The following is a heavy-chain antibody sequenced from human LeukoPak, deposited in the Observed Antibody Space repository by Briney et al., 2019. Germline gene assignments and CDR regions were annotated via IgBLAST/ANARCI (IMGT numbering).Heavy chain of an antibody. J-gene: IGHJ5*02. CDR2: IIPILGIA. CDR3: ARGRQQLVLYNWFDP. CDR1: GGTFSSYT. V-gene: IGHV1-69*02. D-gene: IGHD6-13*01. Sequence: SVKVSCKASGGTFSSYTISWVRQAPGQGLEWMGRIIPILGIANYAQKFQGRVTITADESTSTAYMELSSPRSEDTAVYYCARGRQQLVLYNWFDPWGQGTLVTVSS.